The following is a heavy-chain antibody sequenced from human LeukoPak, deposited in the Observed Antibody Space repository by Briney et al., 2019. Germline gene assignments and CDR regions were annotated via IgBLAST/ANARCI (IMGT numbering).Heavy chain of an antibody. Sequence: SETLPLTCAVYGGSFSGYYWRWIRQPPGKGLEWIGEINHSGSTNYNPSLKSRVTISVDTSKNQFSLKLSSVTAADTAVYYCARAGSSGWYYPLGYWGQGTLVTVSS. J-gene: IGHJ4*02. CDR1: GGSFSGYY. CDR2: INHSGST. V-gene: IGHV4-34*01. D-gene: IGHD6-19*01. CDR3: ARAGSSGWYYPLGY.